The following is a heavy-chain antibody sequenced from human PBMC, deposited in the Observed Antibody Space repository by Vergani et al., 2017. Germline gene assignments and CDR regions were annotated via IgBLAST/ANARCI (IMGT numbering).Heavy chain of an antibody. CDR1: GFTFSSYS. D-gene: IGHD3-3*01. CDR2: IYSGGST. V-gene: IGHV3-66*01. Sequence: EVQLVESGGGLVKPGGSLRLSCAASGFTFSSYSMNWVRQAPGKGLEWVSVIYSGGSTYYADSVKGRFTISRDNSKNTLYLQMNSLRAEDTAVYYCARVVGSRSYDFWSGYYGYYMDVWGKGP. CDR3: ARVVGSRSYDFWSGYYGYYMDV. J-gene: IGHJ6*03.